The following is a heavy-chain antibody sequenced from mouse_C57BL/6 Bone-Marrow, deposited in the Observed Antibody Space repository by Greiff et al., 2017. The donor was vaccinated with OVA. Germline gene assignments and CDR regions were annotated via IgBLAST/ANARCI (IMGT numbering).Heavy chain of an antibody. CDR3: ARPHYYGSSPDY. V-gene: IGHV5-6*01. J-gene: IGHJ2*01. D-gene: IGHD1-1*01. Sequence: EVKVVESGGDLVKPGASLKLSCAASGFTFSSYGLSWVRQTPDQRLEWVATISRCGSYTYYPDSVKGRFTLSRDKAKNTLYLKRRSLKAEDTAMYYSARPHYYGSSPDYWGKGTTLTVSS. CDR1: GFTFSSYG. CDR2: ISRCGSYT.